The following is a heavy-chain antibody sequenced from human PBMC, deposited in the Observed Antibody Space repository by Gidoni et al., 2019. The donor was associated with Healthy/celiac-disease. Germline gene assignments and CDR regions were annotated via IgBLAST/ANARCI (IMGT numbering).Heavy chain of an antibody. J-gene: IGHJ5*02. Sequence: QVQLVQSGAEVKKPGASVKVSCKASGSTFTRYDINWVRQATGQGLEWMGWMNPNSGNTGYAQKFQGRVTMTRNTSISTAYMELSSLRSEDTAVYYCARGSYDFWSGPTNWFDPWGQGTLVTVSS. V-gene: IGHV1-8*01. CDR1: GSTFTRYD. CDR2: MNPNSGNT. CDR3: ARGSYDFWSGPTNWFDP. D-gene: IGHD3-3*01.